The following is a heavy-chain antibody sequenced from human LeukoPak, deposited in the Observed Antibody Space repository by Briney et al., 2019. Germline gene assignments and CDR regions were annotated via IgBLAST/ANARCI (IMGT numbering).Heavy chain of an antibody. J-gene: IGHJ4*02. Sequence: ASVKVSCKASGYTFTSYGISWVRQAPGQGLEWMGWISGHNGNTNYAQKFQGRVTMTIDTSTSTLYMELRSLRSDDTAVYYCARGRTHRRLWLGESTGGPFDYWGQGTLVTVSS. V-gene: IGHV1-18*01. CDR2: ISGHNGNT. CDR1: GYTFTSYG. CDR3: ARGRTHRRLWLGESTGGPFDY. D-gene: IGHD3-10*01.